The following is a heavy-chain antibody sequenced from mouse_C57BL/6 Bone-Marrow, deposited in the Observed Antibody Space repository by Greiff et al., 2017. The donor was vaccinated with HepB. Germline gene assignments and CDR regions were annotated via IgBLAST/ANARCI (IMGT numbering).Heavy chain of an antibody. J-gene: IGHJ1*03. V-gene: IGHV5-9-1*02. Sequence: EVKLVESGEGLVKPGGSLKLSCAASGFTFSSYAMSWVRQTPEKRLEWVAYISSGGDYIYYADTVKGRFTISRDNARNTLYLQMSSLKSEDTAMYDCTRDQTTVVAPPYWYFDVWGTGTTVTVSS. D-gene: IGHD1-1*01. CDR2: ISSGGDYI. CDR3: TRDQTTVVAPPYWYFDV. CDR1: GFTFSSYA.